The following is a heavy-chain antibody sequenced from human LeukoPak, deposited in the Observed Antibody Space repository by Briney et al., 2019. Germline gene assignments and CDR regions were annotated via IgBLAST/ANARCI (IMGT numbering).Heavy chain of an antibody. V-gene: IGHV4-59*11. CDR1: GGSISIHF. CDR2: IYNSGTT. Sequence: SETLSLTCTVSGGSISIHFWSWIRQSPGKRLEWIGNIYNSGTTNYNPSLNSRVTISVDTSRNQLSLQLTSVTAADTAVYYCAKDTQWLAFDYWAGEPWSPSPQ. J-gene: IGHJ4*02. CDR3: AKDTQWLAFDY. D-gene: IGHD6-19*01.